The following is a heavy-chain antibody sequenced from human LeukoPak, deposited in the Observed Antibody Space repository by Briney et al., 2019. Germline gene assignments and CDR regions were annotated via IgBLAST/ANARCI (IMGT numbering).Heavy chain of an antibody. CDR2: ISYDGSNK. CDR1: GFTFSSYG. V-gene: IGHV3-30*19. CDR3: ARDMTYYYDSSGQLDY. J-gene: IGHJ4*02. D-gene: IGHD3-22*01. Sequence: GRSLRLSCAASGFTFSSYGMHWVRQAPGKGLEWVAVISYDGSNKYYADSVKGRFTISRDNSKNTLYLQMNSLRAEDTAVYYCARDMTYYYDSSGQLDYWGQGTLVTVSS.